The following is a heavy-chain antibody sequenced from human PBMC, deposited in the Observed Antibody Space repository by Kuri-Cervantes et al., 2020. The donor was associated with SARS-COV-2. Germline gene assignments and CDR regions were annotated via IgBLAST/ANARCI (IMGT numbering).Heavy chain of an antibody. J-gene: IGHJ6*03. Sequence: ETLSLTCAASGFTVSSNYMSWVRQAPGKGLEWVGRIKSKTDGGTTDYAAPVKGRFTISRDDSKNTLYLQMNSLKTEDTAVYYCTTGCSSTSCYRGVGYYYMDVWAKGPRSPSP. V-gene: IGHV3-15*01. D-gene: IGHD2-2*02. CDR3: TTGCSSTSCYRGVGYYYMDV. CDR2: IKSKTDGGTT. CDR1: GFTVSSNY.